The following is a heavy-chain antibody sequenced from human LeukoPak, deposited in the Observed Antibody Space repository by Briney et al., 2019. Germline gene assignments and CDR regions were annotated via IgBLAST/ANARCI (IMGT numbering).Heavy chain of an antibody. J-gene: IGHJ5*02. CDR3: AKDPPLGIGSSLYANWFDP. CDR1: GFTFSSYA. CDR2: ISGSGGST. Sequence: PGGSLRLSCAASGFTFSSYAMSWVRQAPGKGLEWVSAISGSGGSTYYADSVKGRFTISRDNSKNTLYLQMNSLRAEDTAVYYCAKDPPLGIGSSLYANWFDPWGQGTLVTVSS. V-gene: IGHV3-23*01. D-gene: IGHD6-13*01.